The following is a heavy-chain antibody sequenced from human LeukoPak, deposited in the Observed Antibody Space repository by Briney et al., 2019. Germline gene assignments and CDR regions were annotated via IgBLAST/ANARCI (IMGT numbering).Heavy chain of an antibody. V-gene: IGHV4-59*08. J-gene: IGHJ4*02. Sequence: SETLSLTCTVSGGSISPYYWSWIRQPPGKGLEWIGEIRYTGSTNYNPSLKSRVTISVDTSKNQFSLKLSSVTAADTAMYYCARRPHDDRSGSYYYFDYWGQGTLVTVSS. D-gene: IGHD1-26*01. CDR2: IRYTGST. CDR3: ARRPHDDRSGSYYYFDY. CDR1: GGSISPYY.